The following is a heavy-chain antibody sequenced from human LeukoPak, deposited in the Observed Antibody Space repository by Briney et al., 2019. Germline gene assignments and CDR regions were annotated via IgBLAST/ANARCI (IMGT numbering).Heavy chain of an antibody. CDR1: GGTFSSYA. Sequence: GASVKVSCKASGGTFSSYAISWVRQAPGQGLEWMGWISAYNGNTNYAQKLQGRVTMTTDTSTSTAYMELRSLRSDGTAVYYCARLYCTNGVCPYYYGMDVWGQGTTVTVSS. CDR3: ARLYCTNGVCPYYYGMDV. CDR2: ISAYNGNT. V-gene: IGHV1-18*01. J-gene: IGHJ6*02. D-gene: IGHD2-8*01.